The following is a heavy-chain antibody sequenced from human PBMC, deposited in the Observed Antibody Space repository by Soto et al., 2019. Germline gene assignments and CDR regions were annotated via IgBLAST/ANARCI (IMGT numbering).Heavy chain of an antibody. CDR3: ARVSSPAHPPYNWFDP. D-gene: IGHD2-2*01. J-gene: IGHJ5*02. CDR1: GYPLISSD. CDR2: ISAYNGNT. V-gene: IGHV1-18*04. Sequence: XSVKVAFKASGYPLISSDITWVRQAPGQGLEWMGWISAYNGNTNVPQNLQGRVILTTDTSTDTAYMELRSLRSDDTAMYYCARVSSPAHPPYNWFDPWGQGTLVTVSS.